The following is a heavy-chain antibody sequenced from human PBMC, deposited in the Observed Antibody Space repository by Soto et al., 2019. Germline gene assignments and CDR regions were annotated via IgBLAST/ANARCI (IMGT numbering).Heavy chain of an antibody. V-gene: IGHV4-34*01. CDR3: ARGRFFGDN. J-gene: IGHJ4*02. Sequence: PSETLSLTCAVYGGSFNGYYWTWFRQPPGKGLEWIGDINHRGGTNYNPSLKSRVTISVDTSKNQFSLKLSSVTAADTAVYYCARGRFFGDNWGQGTLVTVS. CDR2: INHRGGT. D-gene: IGHD3-16*01. CDR1: GGSFNGYY.